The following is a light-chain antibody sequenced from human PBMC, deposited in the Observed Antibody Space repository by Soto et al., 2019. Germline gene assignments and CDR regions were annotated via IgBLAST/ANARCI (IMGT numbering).Light chain of an antibody. V-gene: IGLV2-8*01. CDR3: SSYVGSKTVV. Sequence: QSVLTQPPPASGSPGQSVTISCTGTSSDVGGYNYVSWYQHHPGKAPKLMIYEVSKRPSGVPDRFSGSKSGNTASLTVSGLQAEDEADYYCSSYVGSKTVVFGGGTKLTVL. J-gene: IGLJ2*01. CDR2: EVS. CDR1: SSDVGGYNY.